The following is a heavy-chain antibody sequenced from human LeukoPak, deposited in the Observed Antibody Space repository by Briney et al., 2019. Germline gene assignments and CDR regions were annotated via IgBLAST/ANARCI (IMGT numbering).Heavy chain of an antibody. CDR1: GFTFSSYS. Sequence: GGSLRLSCAASGFTFSSYSMNWVRQAPGNGLEWVSSISSSSSYIYYADSVKGRFTISRDNAKNSLYLQMNSLRAEDTAVYYCARGVLYCSSTSCSIDYWGQGTLVTVSS. CDR2: ISSSSSYI. V-gene: IGHV3-21*01. J-gene: IGHJ4*02. D-gene: IGHD2-2*01. CDR3: ARGVLYCSSTSCSIDY.